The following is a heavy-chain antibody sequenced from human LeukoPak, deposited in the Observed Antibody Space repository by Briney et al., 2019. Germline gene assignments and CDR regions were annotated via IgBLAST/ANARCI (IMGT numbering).Heavy chain of an antibody. D-gene: IGHD5-24*01. CDR2: IFSSGRTR. V-gene: IGHV3-48*03. CDR1: GFTFSNFE. CDR3: ARTGGGTYNFDY. Sequence: GGSLRLSCVASGFTFSNFEMNWVRQAPGKGLEWVSYIFSSGRTRFYADSVKSRFTISRDNAKNSLYLQMNSLRAGDTAVYYCARTGGGTYNFDYWGQGTLVTVSS. J-gene: IGHJ4*02.